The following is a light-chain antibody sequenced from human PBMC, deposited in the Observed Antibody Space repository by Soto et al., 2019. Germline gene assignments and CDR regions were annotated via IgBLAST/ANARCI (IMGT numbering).Light chain of an antibody. J-gene: IGLJ3*02. Sequence: QSALTQPPSASGSLGQSVTISCTGTSSDIGDYNYVSWYQQHPGKAPRLIIYEVGKRPSGVPDRFSASKSGNTTALTVSGLQAEDEADYYCGSYVDTKNFVFGGGTQLTVL. CDR3: GSYVDTKNFV. V-gene: IGLV2-8*01. CDR1: SSDIGDYNY. CDR2: EVG.